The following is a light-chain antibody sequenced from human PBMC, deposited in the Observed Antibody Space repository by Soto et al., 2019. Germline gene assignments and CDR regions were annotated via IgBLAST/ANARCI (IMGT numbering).Light chain of an antibody. CDR1: QSVSSY. Sequence: EIVLTQSPATLSLSPGERATLSCRASQSVSSYLAWYQQKPGQAPRLLIYDASNRATGIPARFSGSGSGTDFTLTISTLGPEDFAFYYCQRRSNWPWTSGQGTKV. J-gene: IGKJ1*01. CDR2: DAS. CDR3: QRRSNWPWT. V-gene: IGKV3-11*01.